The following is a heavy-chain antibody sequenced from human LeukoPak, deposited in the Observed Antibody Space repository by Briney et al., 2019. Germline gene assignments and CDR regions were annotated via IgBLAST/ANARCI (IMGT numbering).Heavy chain of an antibody. D-gene: IGHD4-17*01. CDR1: GFTFSSYA. CDR3: ARDDPYGDYIDY. Sequence: GGSLRLSCAASGFTFSSYAMHWVRQAPGKGLEWVAVISYDGSNKYYADSVKGRFTFSRDNSKNTLYLQMNSLRAEDTAVYYCARDDPYGDYIDYWGHGTLVTVSS. CDR2: ISYDGSNK. V-gene: IGHV3-30*04. J-gene: IGHJ4*01.